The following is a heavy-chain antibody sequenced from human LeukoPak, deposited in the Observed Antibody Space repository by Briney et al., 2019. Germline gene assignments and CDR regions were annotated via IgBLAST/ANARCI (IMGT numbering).Heavy chain of an antibody. CDR1: GSTFTSYG. CDR3: ARVGPGITMIEYY. D-gene: IGHD3-22*01. J-gene: IGHJ4*02. V-gene: IGHV1-18*01. CDR2: ISAYNSNT. Sequence: ASVKVSCKASGSTFTSYGISWVRQAPGQGLEWGGWISAYNSNTNYAQKPQGRVTMTTDTSTSTAYRELRSLRSDATAVYYCARVGPGITMIEYYWGERTQVTVSS.